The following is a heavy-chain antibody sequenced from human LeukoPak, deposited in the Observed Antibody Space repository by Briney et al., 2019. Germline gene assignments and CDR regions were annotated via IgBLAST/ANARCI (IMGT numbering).Heavy chain of an antibody. Sequence: GGSLRLSCAASGFTFSSYAMSWVRQAPGKGLEWVSAVSGSGGSTYYADSVKGRFTISRDNSKNTLYLQMNSLRAEDTAVYYCAKETDSSGYYAHFDYWGQGTLVSVSS. CDR1: GFTFSSYA. CDR3: AKETDSSGYYAHFDY. V-gene: IGHV3-23*01. J-gene: IGHJ4*02. D-gene: IGHD3-22*01. CDR2: VSGSGGST.